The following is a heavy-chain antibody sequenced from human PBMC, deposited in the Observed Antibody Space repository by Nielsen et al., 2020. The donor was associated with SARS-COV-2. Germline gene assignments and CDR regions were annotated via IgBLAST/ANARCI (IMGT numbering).Heavy chain of an antibody. V-gene: IGHV3-21*01. Sequence: GESLKISCAASGFTFSSYSMNWVRQAPGKGLEWVSSISSSSSYIYYADSVKGRFTISRDNAKNSLYLQMNSLRAEDTAVYYCARDFSPPQLGDYWGQGTLVTVSS. J-gene: IGHJ4*02. CDR1: GFTFSSYS. CDR3: ARDFSPPQLGDY. D-gene: IGHD1-1*01. CDR2: ISSSSSYI.